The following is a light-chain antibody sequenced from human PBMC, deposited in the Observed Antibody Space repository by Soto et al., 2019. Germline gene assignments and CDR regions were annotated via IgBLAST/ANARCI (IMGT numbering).Light chain of an antibody. CDR1: SSDVGGYNY. CDR2: EVS. J-gene: IGLJ1*01. Sequence: LAQPASVSGSPGQSVAISCTGTSSDVGGYNYVSWYQQHPGKAPKLMIHEVSNRPSGISDRFSGSKSGNTASLTISGLQADDEADYYCSSHTSYSTRVFGTGTKV. CDR3: SSHTSYSTRV. V-gene: IGLV2-14*01.